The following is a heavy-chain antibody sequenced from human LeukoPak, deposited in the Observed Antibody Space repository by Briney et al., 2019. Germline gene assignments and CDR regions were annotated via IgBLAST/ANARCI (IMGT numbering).Heavy chain of an antibody. V-gene: IGHV1-8*01. CDR2: MNPNSGNT. D-gene: IGHD1-26*01. CDR1: GYTFTSYD. CDR3: ARRKWELRNYYYYYYMDV. Sequence: ASVTVSCKASGYTFTSYDINWVRQATGQGLEWMGWMNPNSGNTGYAQKFQGRVTMTRNTSISTAYMELSSLRSEDTAVYYCARRKWELRNYYYYYYMDVWGKGTTVTVSS. J-gene: IGHJ6*03.